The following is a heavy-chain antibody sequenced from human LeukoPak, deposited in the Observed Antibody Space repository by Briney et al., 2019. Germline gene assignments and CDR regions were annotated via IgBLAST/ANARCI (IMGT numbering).Heavy chain of an antibody. Sequence: WASVKVSCKASGYTFTSYDINWVRQATGQGLEWMGWMNPNSGNTGYAQKFQGRVTITRNTSISTAYMELSSLRSEDTAVYYCAQIVATITIDYWGQGTLVTVSS. V-gene: IGHV1-8*03. D-gene: IGHD5-12*01. CDR1: GYTFTSYD. J-gene: IGHJ4*02. CDR2: MNPNSGNT. CDR3: AQIVATITIDY.